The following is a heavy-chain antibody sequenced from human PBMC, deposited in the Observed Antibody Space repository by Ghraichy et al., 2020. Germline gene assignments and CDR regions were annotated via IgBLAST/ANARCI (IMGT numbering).Heavy chain of an antibody. V-gene: IGHV3-21*01. Sequence: ETLSLTCVASGFTFSNYSMSWVRQAPGKGLEWVSSISTSSSHMYYADSMKGRFTITRDNAKNSLYLQMNSLRAEDTAVYYCTTMIVGATPDFWGQGTLVTVSS. CDR3: TTMIVGATPDF. D-gene: IGHD1-26*01. J-gene: IGHJ4*02. CDR1: GFTFSNYS. CDR2: ISTSSSHM.